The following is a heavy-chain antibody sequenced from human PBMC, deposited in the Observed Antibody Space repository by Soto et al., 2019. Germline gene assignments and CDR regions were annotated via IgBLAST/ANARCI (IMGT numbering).Heavy chain of an antibody. V-gene: IGHV3-33*01. CDR3: AREFRAMALDY. CDR2: IWYHGSNK. J-gene: IGHJ4*02. CDR1: GFTFSSYG. Sequence: GGSLRLSCAASGFTFSSYGMHWVRQAPDKGLEWVAVIWYHGSNKYYADSVKGRFTISRDNSKNTLYLQMNSLRAEDTAVYYCAREFRAMALDYWGQGTLVTVSS. D-gene: IGHD5-18*01.